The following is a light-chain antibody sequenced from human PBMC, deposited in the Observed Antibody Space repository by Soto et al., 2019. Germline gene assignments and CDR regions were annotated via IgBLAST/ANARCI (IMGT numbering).Light chain of an antibody. CDR1: SSDVGSYNY. CDR2: DVY. CDR3: CYDAGRYTYV. Sequence: QSALTQPRSVSGSPGQSVTISCTGTSSDVGSYNYVSCYQQHPGKAPKLMIYDVYKRPSGVPDRFSGSKSGNTASLTISGLQAEYEADYYFCYDAGRYTYVFGTGTKLTVL. J-gene: IGLJ1*01. V-gene: IGLV2-11*01.